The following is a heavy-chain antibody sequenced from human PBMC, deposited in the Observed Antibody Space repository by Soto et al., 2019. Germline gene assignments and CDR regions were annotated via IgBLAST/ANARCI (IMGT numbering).Heavy chain of an antibody. CDR3: ARDRRVTGYGDWFDP. V-gene: IGHV1-69*08. CDR1: GGTFSSYT. D-gene: IGHD7-27*01. CDR2: IIPILGIA. Sequence: QVQLVQSGAEVKKPGSSVKVSCKASGGTFSSYTISWVRQAPGQGLEWMGRIIPILGIANYAQKFQGRVTITADKSTSTAYMELSSLRSEDTAVYYCARDRRVTGYGDWFDPWGQGTLVTVSS. J-gene: IGHJ5*02.